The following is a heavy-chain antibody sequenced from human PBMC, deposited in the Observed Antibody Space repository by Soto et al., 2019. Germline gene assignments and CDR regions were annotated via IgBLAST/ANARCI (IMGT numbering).Heavy chain of an antibody. CDR1: GYTFTSYG. V-gene: IGHV1-18*01. CDR3: ARDFNPVRQWLVPLDY. Sequence: ASVKVSCKASGYTFTSYGISWVRQAPGQGLEWMGWISAYNGNTNYAQKLQGRVTMTTDTSTSTAYMELRSLRSDDTAVYYCARDFNPVRQWLVPLDYRGQGTLVTVSS. J-gene: IGHJ4*02. D-gene: IGHD6-19*01. CDR2: ISAYNGNT.